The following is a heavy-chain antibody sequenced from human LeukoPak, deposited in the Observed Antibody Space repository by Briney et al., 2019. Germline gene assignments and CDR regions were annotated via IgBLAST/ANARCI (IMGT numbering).Heavy chain of an antibody. CDR3: AKGTDDAGSYRPFDY. Sequence: SETLSLTCTVSGGSISSYYWSWIRQPPGKGLEWIGYIYTSGSTNYNPSLKSRVTISVDTSKNQFSLKLSSVTAADTAVYYCAKGTDDAGSYRPFDYWGQGTLVTVSS. D-gene: IGHD3-10*01. CDR2: IYTSGST. V-gene: IGHV4-4*09. J-gene: IGHJ4*02. CDR1: GGSISSYY.